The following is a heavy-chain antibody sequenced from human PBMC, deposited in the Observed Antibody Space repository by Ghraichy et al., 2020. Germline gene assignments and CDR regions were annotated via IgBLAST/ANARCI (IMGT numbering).Heavy chain of an antibody. Sequence: SETLSLTCVIYGDSVSSNSATWNWIRQSKSRGLEWLGRTYYRSKWYNDYAVSVKSRITVNPDKSKNNFSLQLNSVTPDDTAVYYCSRQREGGMDYWGQGTLVTVSS. D-gene: IGHD3-16*01. CDR3: SRQREGGMDY. V-gene: IGHV6-1*01. CDR1: GDSVSSNSAT. CDR2: TYYRSKWYN. J-gene: IGHJ4*02.